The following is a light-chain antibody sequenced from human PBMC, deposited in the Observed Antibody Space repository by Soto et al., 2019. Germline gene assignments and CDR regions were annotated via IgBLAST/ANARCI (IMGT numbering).Light chain of an antibody. CDR2: AAS. CDR1: QSISNY. CDR3: QQSYSTPRT. Sequence: DIQMTQSPSSLSASVGDRVTITCRPSQSISNYLNWYQQKPGKAPELLIYAASSLQSGVPSRFSGSGSGTDFTLTISSQQPEDFATYYCQQSYSTPRTFGQGTKLEIK. V-gene: IGKV1-39*01. J-gene: IGKJ2*01.